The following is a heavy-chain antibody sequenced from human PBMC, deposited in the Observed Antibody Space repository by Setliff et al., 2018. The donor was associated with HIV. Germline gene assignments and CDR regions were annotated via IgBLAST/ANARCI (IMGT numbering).Heavy chain of an antibody. CDR3: ARDGWWRQYDYGIDY. J-gene: IGHJ4*02. Sequence: GASVKVSCKASGYTFTNYFMHWVRQAPGKGLEWMGRVDPEDGETIYAQKLQGRVTMTTDTSTSTAYMELRSLRSDDTAVYYCARDGWWRQYDYGIDYWGQGTLVTVSS. D-gene: IGHD4-17*01. CDR1: GYTFTNYF. V-gene: IGHV1-18*04. CDR2: VDPEDGET.